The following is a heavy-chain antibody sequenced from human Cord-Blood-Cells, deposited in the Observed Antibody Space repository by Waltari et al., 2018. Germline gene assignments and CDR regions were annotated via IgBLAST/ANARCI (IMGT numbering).Heavy chain of an antibody. Sequence: QVQLQQWGAGLLKPSETLSLTCAVYGGSFSGYYWSWIRQPPGKGLEWSGEINHSGSTNYNPSLKSRVTISVDTSKNQFSLKLSSVTAADTAVYYCARRDCSSTSCYWYFDLWGRGTLVTVSS. CDR3: ARRDCSSTSCYWYFDL. CDR1: GGSFSGYY. V-gene: IGHV4-34*01. CDR2: INHSGST. J-gene: IGHJ2*01. D-gene: IGHD2-2*01.